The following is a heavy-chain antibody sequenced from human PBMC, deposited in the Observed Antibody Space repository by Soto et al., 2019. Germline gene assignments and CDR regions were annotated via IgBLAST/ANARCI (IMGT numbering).Heavy chain of an antibody. CDR1: GGSISSSSYY. V-gene: IGHV4-39*01. CDR2: IYYSGST. CDR3: ARLRRTNYGVNSDY. D-gene: IGHD4-17*01. Sequence: QLQLQESGPGLVKPSETLSLTCTVSGGSISSSSYYWGWIRQPPGKGLEWIGSIYYSGSTYYNPSLKSRVTISVDTSKNQFSLKLSSVTAADTAVYYCARLRRTNYGVNSDYWGQGTLVTVSS. J-gene: IGHJ4*02.